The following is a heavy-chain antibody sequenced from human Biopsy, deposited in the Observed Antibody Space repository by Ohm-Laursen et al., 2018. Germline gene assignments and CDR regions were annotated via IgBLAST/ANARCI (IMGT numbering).Heavy chain of an antibody. D-gene: IGHD6-19*01. CDR3: ARVGSGWAPFDK. CDR1: GASISSDYR. Sequence: GTLSLTCRVSGASISSDYRWGWIRQAPGKTLEWLGNIFKDGNTHYNPSLRSRLIISIDTSKNQFSLMMTSVSGADTAVYFCARVGSGWAPFDKWGPGTLVTVSS. J-gene: IGHJ4*02. V-gene: IGHV4-38-2*02. CDR2: IFKDGNT.